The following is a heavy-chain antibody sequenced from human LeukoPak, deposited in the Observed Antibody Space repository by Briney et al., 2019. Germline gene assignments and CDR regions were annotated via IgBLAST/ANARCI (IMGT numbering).Heavy chain of an antibody. CDR3: ARGRSQWLPYYMDV. CDR1: GFNFSRHS. D-gene: IGHD5-12*01. Sequence: PGGSLRLSCAASGFNFSRHSMNWVRQAPGKGLEWVSYISSSSSTIYYADSVKGRFTISRDNAKNSLYLQMNSLRAEDTAVYYCARGRSQWLPYYMDVWGKGTTVTISS. J-gene: IGHJ6*03. V-gene: IGHV3-48*01. CDR2: ISSSSSTI.